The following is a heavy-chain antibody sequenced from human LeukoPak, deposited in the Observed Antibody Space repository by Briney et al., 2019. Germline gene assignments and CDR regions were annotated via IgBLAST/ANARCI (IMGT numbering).Heavy chain of an antibody. CDR3: ITRRWFDP. CDR1: GFTFPNTW. Sequence: GGSLRLSCAASGFTFPNTWMSWVRQAPGKGLEWVGRIKSKTDGGTADYAAPGKGRFTISRDDSKNTMYLQMNSLKTEDTAVYYCITRRWFDPWGQGTLVTVSS. V-gene: IGHV3-15*01. CDR2: IKSKTDGGTA. J-gene: IGHJ5*02.